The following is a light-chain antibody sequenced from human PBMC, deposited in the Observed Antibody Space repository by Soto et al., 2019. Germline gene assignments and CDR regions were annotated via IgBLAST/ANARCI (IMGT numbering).Light chain of an antibody. CDR2: WAS. V-gene: IGKV4-1*01. CDR3: QQYYSTPIT. J-gene: IGKJ5*01. CDR1: QRVLYSSINKNY. Sequence: DIVMTQSPDSLAVSLGERATINCKSSQRVLYSSINKNYLAWYQQKPGKPPMLLIYWASTRESGVPDRFSGSGSGTDFTLTISSLQAEDVAVYYCQQYYSTPITFGQGTRLEIK.